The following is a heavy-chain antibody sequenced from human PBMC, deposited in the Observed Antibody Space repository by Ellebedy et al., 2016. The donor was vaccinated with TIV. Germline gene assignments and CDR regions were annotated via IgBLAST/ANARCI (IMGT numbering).Heavy chain of an antibody. Sequence: PGGSLRLSCAASGFTFTSFWMHWVRQAPGKGLVWVSRINTDESTTNYADSVKGRFTISRDNAKNTLYLQMNSLRAEDTAVYYCVRLRIAAAGRSFDYWGQGTLVTVSS. CDR1: GFTFTSFW. D-gene: IGHD6-13*01. CDR3: VRLRIAAAGRSFDY. J-gene: IGHJ4*02. CDR2: INTDESTT. V-gene: IGHV3-74*01.